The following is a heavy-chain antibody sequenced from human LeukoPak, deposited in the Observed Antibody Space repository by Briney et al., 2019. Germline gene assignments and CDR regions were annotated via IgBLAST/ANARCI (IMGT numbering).Heavy chain of an antibody. V-gene: IGHV1-2*02. Sequence: GASVKVSCKASGYTFTGYYMHWVRQAPGQGLEWMGWINPNSGGTNYAQKFQGRVTMTRDTSISTAYMELSRLRSDDTAVYYCARDFYYDSSGYRDYWGQGTLVTVSS. J-gene: IGHJ4*02. CDR3: ARDFYYDSSGYRDY. CDR1: GYTFTGYY. CDR2: INPNSGGT. D-gene: IGHD3-22*01.